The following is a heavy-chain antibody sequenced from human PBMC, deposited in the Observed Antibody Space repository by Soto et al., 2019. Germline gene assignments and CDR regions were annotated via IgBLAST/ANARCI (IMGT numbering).Heavy chain of an antibody. V-gene: IGHV4-59*01. J-gene: IGHJ3*02. Sequence: SETLSLTCTVSGGSISSYYWSWIRQPPGKGLEWIGYIYYSGSTNYNPSLKSRVTISVDTSKNQFSLKLSSVTAADTAVYYCARSYWNLPDAFDIWGQGTMVTVSS. CDR1: GGSISSYY. CDR3: ARSYWNLPDAFDI. D-gene: IGHD1-1*01. CDR2: IYYSGST.